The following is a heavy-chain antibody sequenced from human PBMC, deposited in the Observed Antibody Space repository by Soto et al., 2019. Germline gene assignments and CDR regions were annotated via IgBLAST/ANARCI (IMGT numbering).Heavy chain of an antibody. Sequence: HPGGSLRLSCAASGFTFSSYVMHWVRQSPGKGLEWVAVISYDGSNKYYADSVKGRFTTSRDNSKNTLYLQMNSLRAEDTAVYHCAKDLQYYDFWSGYYRFYYYYGMDVWGQGTTVTVSS. CDR1: GFTFSSYV. V-gene: IGHV3-30*18. CDR2: ISYDGSNK. J-gene: IGHJ6*02. D-gene: IGHD3-3*01. CDR3: AKDLQYYDFWSGYYRFYYYYGMDV.